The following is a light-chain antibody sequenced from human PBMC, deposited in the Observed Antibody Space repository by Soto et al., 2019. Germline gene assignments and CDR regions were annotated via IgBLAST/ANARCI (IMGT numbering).Light chain of an antibody. CDR3: CSSVACPNWV. Sequence: QSVLTQPASVSGSPGQSITISCTGTSSDVGSCNCVSWYQQHPGKAPTLIIYEVNKRPSGVSNRFSGSKSGNTASLTISGLQAEDEADYYCCSSVACPNWVFGGGTKVTVL. J-gene: IGLJ3*02. V-gene: IGLV2-23*02. CDR1: SSDVGSCNC. CDR2: EVN.